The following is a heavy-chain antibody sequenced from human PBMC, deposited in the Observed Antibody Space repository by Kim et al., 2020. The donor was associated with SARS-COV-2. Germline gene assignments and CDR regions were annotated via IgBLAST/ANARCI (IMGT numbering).Heavy chain of an antibody. CDR2: INGDGSST. V-gene: IGHV3-74*01. Sequence: GGSLRLSCAASGFTLSNYWMHWVRQAPGKGLVWVSRINGDGSSTRHADSVKGRFTISRDNAKNTLYLLMNSLRAEDTAVYYCVREGVRCPNGVCSLATFDYWAQGTLVTVSS. D-gene: IGHD2-8*01. J-gene: IGHJ4*02. CDR1: GFTLSNYW. CDR3: VREGVRCPNGVCSLATFDY.